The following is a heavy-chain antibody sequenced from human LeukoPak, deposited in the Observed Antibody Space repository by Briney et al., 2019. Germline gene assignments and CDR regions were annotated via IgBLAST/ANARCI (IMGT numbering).Heavy chain of an antibody. J-gene: IGHJ4*02. D-gene: IGHD3-22*01. CDR1: GYTFTSYA. CDR2: INAGNGNT. Sequence: ASVKVSCKASGYTFTSYAMHWMRQAPGQRLEWMGWINAGNGNTKYSQKFQGRVTITRDTSASTAYMELSSLRSEDTAVYYCARDLSYYDSSGSLDYWGQGTLVTVSS. CDR3: ARDLSYYDSSGSLDY. V-gene: IGHV1-3*01.